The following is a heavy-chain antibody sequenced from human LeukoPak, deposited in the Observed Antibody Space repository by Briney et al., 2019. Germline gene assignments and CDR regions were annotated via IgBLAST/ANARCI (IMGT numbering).Heavy chain of an antibody. Sequence: SETLSLTCTVSGGSISSYYWSWIRQPAGKGLEWIGRTYTSGSTNYNPSLKSRVTMSVDTSKNQFSLKLSSVTAADTAVYYCARAQAEQWLANDAFDIWGQGTMVTVSS. D-gene: IGHD6-19*01. J-gene: IGHJ3*02. CDR1: GGSISSYY. CDR3: ARAQAEQWLANDAFDI. V-gene: IGHV4-4*07. CDR2: TYTSGST.